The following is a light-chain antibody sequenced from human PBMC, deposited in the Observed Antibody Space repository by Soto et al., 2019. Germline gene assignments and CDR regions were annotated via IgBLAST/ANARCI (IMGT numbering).Light chain of an antibody. CDR3: QPSFSSLLS. J-gene: IGKJ4*01. CDR2: DAS. CDR1: QTISTY. V-gene: IGKV1-39*01. Sequence: DIQMTQSPSSLSASLGDRVTITCRASQTISTYVTWYQQKPGKAPKALISDASTLQSGVPSRFSGSGSGTDFTLIISSLQPEDVATYYCQPSFSSLLSFGGGTQVEIK.